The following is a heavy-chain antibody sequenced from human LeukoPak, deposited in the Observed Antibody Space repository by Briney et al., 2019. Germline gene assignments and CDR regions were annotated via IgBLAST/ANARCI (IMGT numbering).Heavy chain of an antibody. CDR2: INHSGST. Sequence: PSETLSLTCAVYGGSFSGYHWSWIRQPPGKGLEWIGEINHSGSTNYNPSLKSRVTISVDTSKNQFSLKLSSVTGADTAVYYCARERARRGYSYGQPEYGYWGQGTLVTVSS. CDR1: GGSFSGYH. J-gene: IGHJ4*02. CDR3: ARERARRGYSYGQPEYGY. V-gene: IGHV4-34*01. D-gene: IGHD5-18*01.